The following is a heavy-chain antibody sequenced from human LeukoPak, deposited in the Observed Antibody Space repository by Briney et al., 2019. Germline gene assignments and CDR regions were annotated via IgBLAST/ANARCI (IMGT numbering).Heavy chain of an antibody. Sequence: ASFKVSCKASGVTFSSYAISWVRQAPGQRLEWIGRIIPILGLANYAQKFQGRVTITADKSTSTACMELSSLRSEDTVLFFKQKTAYDILTGYFGGSSDWFDPWGQGTLVTVSS. CDR1: GVTFSSYA. CDR3: QKTAYDILTGYFGGSSDWFDP. J-gene: IGHJ5*02. CDR2: IIPILGLA. V-gene: IGHV1-69*04. D-gene: IGHD3-9*01.